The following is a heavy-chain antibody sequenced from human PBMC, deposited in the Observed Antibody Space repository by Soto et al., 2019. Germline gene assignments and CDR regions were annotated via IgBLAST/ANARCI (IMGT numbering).Heavy chain of an antibody. J-gene: IGHJ4*02. D-gene: IGHD6-13*01. CDR1: GGSISSSSYY. Sequence: QLQLQESGPGLVKPSETLSLTCTVSGGSISSSSYYWGWIRQPPGKGLEWIGSIYYSGSTYYNPSLKSRVTISVDTSKNQFSLKLSSVTAADTAVYYCARQGYRIAAAGTSDWGQGTLVTVSS. CDR2: IYYSGST. CDR3: ARQGYRIAAAGTSD. V-gene: IGHV4-39*01.